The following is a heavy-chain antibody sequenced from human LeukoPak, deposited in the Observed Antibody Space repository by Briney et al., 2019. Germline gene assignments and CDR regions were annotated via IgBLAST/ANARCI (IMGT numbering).Heavy chain of an antibody. D-gene: IGHD6-13*01. Sequence: PSETLSLTCTVSGASISLYYWSWIRQPPGKGLEWIGYIYYSGSTKYNPSLKSRVTMSIDTSKNQFSLNLKSVTAADTAVYYCALDSSGWSDDSFDIWGHGTMVTVSS. CDR2: IYYSGST. CDR1: GASISLYY. V-gene: IGHV4-59*01. J-gene: IGHJ3*02. CDR3: ALDSSGWSDDSFDI.